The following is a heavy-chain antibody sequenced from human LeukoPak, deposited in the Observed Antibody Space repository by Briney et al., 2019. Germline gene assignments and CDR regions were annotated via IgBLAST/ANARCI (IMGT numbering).Heavy chain of an antibody. Sequence: MHGESLKISCKGSGYSFANYWIGWVRQMPGKGLEWMGTIYPGDSDTRYSPSFQGQVTTSADKSISTAYLQWSSLKASDTAMYYCARRRHCTSGSCEDFDYWGQGTLVTVSS. CDR3: ARRRHCTSGSCEDFDY. CDR2: IYPGDSDT. D-gene: IGHD2-15*01. V-gene: IGHV5-51*01. J-gene: IGHJ4*02. CDR1: GYSFANYW.